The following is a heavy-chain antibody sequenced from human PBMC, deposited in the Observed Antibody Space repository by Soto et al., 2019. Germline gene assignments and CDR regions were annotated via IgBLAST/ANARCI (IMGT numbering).Heavy chain of an antibody. CDR2: INHSGST. CDR1: GGSFNGYY. V-gene: IGHV4-34*01. CDR3: ARVPTYYDFWSGPYYYYYMDV. J-gene: IGHJ6*03. Sequence: SETLSLTCAVYGGSFNGYYWSWIRQPPGKGLEWIGEINHSGSTNYNPSLKSRVTISVDTSKNQFSLKLSSVTAADTAVYYCARVPTYYDFWSGPYYYYYMDVWGKGTTVTVSS. D-gene: IGHD3-3*01.